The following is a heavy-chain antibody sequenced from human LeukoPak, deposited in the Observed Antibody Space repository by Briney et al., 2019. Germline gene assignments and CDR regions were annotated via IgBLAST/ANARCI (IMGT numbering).Heavy chain of an antibody. V-gene: IGHV3-23*01. Sequence: GGSLRLSCAASGFTFSSYAMSWVRLAPGGGLEWLSALTSSGDNSYYADPVKGRFTISSDNSKNTLYLQMNSLRAEDTAVYYCTKARSSTAYFDYWGQGTLVTVSS. CDR1: GFTFSSYA. CDR2: LTSSGDNS. D-gene: IGHD1-26*01. CDR3: TKARSSTAYFDY. J-gene: IGHJ4*02.